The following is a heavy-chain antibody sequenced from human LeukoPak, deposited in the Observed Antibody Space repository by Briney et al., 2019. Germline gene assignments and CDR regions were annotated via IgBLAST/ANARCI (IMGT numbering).Heavy chain of an antibody. D-gene: IGHD6-19*01. V-gene: IGHV1-69*05. CDR2: IIPIFGTA. CDR1: VGTFSSYA. CDR3: AVYSSGSYGENYYFHY. Sequence: ASVKVSCKASVGTFSSYAISWVRQAPGQGLEWMGRIIPIFGTANCAQKFQGRVTITTDESTSTAYMELSSLRSEDTAVYYCAVYSSGSYGENYYFHYWGQGTLVTVSS. J-gene: IGHJ4*02.